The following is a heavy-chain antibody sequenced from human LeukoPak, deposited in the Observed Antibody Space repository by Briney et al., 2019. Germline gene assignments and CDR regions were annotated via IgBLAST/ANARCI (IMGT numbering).Heavy chain of an antibody. CDR3: AKVMTTGAH. J-gene: IGHJ4*02. V-gene: IGHV3-30*02. CDR2: IRYDGSNK. D-gene: IGHD4-17*01. Sequence: EWVAFIRYDGSNKYYADSVKGRFTISRDNSKNTLYLQMNSLRAEDTAVYYCAKVMTTGAHWGQGTLVTVSS.